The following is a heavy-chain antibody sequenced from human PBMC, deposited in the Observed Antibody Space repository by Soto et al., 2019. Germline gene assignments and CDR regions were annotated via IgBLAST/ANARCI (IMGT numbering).Heavy chain of an antibody. D-gene: IGHD6-6*01. CDR1: GYTFTGYY. CDR3: ARVREAARPLADGMDV. V-gene: IGHV1-2*04. J-gene: IGHJ6*02. Sequence: ASVKVSCKASGYTFTGYYMHWVRQAPGQGLEWMGWINPNSGGTNYAQKFQGWVTMTRDTSISTAYMELSRLRSDDTAVYYCARVREAARPLADGMDVWGQGTTVTVS. CDR2: INPNSGGT.